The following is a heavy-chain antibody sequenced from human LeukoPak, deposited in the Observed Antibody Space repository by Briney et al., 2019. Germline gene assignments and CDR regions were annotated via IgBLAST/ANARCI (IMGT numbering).Heavy chain of an antibody. J-gene: IGHJ4*02. CDR3: AIFHVDIVATISGSRETNPIDY. CDR1: GFTFSSYG. Sequence: PGGSLRLSCAASGFTFSSYGMHWVRQAPGKGLEWVAVISYDGSNKYYADSVKGRFTISRDNSKNTLYLQMNSLRAEDTAVYYCAIFHVDIVATISGSRETNPIDYWGQETLVTVSS. V-gene: IGHV3-30*03. CDR2: ISYDGSNK. D-gene: IGHD5-12*01.